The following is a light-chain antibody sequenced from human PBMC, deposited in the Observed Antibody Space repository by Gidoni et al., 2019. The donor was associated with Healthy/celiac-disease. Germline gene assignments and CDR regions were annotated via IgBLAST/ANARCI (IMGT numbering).Light chain of an antibody. V-gene: IGLV4-69*01. CDR1: SGHSSYA. Sequence: QLVLTQSPSASASLGASVKLTCTLSSGHSSYAIAWHPQQPEKGPRYLMKLNSDGSHNKGDGIPDRFSGSSSGAERYLTISSLQSEDEADYYCQTWGTGTWVFGGGTKLTVL. J-gene: IGLJ3*02. CDR3: QTWGTGTWV. CDR2: LNSDGSH.